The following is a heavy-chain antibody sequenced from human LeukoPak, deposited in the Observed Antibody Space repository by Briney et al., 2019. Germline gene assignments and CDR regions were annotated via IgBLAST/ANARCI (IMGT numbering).Heavy chain of an antibody. D-gene: IGHD5-24*01. CDR1: GGSFSGYY. CDR2: INHSGST. CDR3: ARVRWLQPIFDY. J-gene: IGHJ4*02. Sequence: SETLPLTCAVYGGSFSGYYWSWIRQPPGKGLEWIGEINHSGSTNYNPSLKSRVTISVDTSKNQFSLKLSSVTAADTAVYYCARVRWLQPIFDYWGQGTPVTVSS. V-gene: IGHV4-34*01.